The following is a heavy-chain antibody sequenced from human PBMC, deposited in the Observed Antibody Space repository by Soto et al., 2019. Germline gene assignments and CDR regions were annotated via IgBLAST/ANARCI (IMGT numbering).Heavy chain of an antibody. V-gene: IGHV3-30-3*01. J-gene: IGHJ4*02. CDR3: ASAKLAYCGGDCYHAHFNY. Sequence: QVQLVESGGGVVQPGRSLRLSCAASGFTFSTYAMHWVRQAPGKGLEWVAVISNDGNNKYYADSVKGRFTISRDNSKNTLYLQMNSLRTEDTAVYYCASAKLAYCGGDCYHAHFNYWGQGTLVTVSS. CDR2: ISNDGNNK. D-gene: IGHD2-21*02. CDR1: GFTFSTYA.